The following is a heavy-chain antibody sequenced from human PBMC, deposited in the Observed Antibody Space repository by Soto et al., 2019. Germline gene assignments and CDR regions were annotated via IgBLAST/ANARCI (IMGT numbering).Heavy chain of an antibody. J-gene: IGHJ6*02. D-gene: IGHD6-19*01. Sequence: GSLLLSCAASGFTFSSYAMSWVRQAPGKGLEWVSAISGSGGSTYYADSVKGRFTISRDNSKNTLYLQMNSLRAEDTAVYYCAKGAVARHMYGMDVWGQGTKVTVSS. CDR3: AKGAVARHMYGMDV. CDR2: ISGSGGST. V-gene: IGHV3-23*01. CDR1: GFTFSSYA.